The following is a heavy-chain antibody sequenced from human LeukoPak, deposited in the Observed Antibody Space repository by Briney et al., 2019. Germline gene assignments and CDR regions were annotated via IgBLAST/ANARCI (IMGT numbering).Heavy chain of an antibody. CDR2: IYYSGST. D-gene: IGHD7-27*01. V-gene: IGHV4-30-4*01. Sequence: SSETLSLTCTVSGGSISSGDYYWSWIRQPPGKGLEWIGYIYYSGSTYYNPSLKSRVTISVDTFKNQFSLKLSSVTAADTAVYYCARGRPGWGAFDIWGQGTMVTVSS. CDR1: GGSISSGDYY. CDR3: ARGRPGWGAFDI. J-gene: IGHJ3*02.